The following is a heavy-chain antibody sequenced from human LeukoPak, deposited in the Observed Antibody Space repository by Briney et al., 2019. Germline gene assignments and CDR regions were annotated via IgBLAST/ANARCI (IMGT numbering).Heavy chain of an antibody. J-gene: IGHJ4*02. D-gene: IGHD6-19*01. CDR1: GFTFSIYG. CDR2: ISYDGSNI. CDR3: ARGNGWYYY. Sequence: GGSLRLSCAASGFTFSIYGMHWVRQAPGKGLEWVAVISYDGSNIYYADSVKGRFTISRDNSKNTLYLQMNSLRPEDTAVYYCARGNGWYYYWGQGTLVTVSS. V-gene: IGHV3-30*03.